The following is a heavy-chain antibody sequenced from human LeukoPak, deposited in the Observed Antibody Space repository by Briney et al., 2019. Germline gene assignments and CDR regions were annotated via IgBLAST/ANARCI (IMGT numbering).Heavy chain of an antibody. Sequence: PSETLSLTCAVYGGSFSGYYWSRIRQPPGKGLEWIGEINHSGSTNYDPSLKSRVTISVDTSKNQFSLKLSSVTAADTAVYYCARGQSGGVIALYNWFDPWGQGTLVTVSS. CDR2: INHSGST. CDR3: ARGQSGGVIALYNWFDP. D-gene: IGHD3-16*02. CDR1: GGSFSGYY. V-gene: IGHV4-34*01. J-gene: IGHJ5*02.